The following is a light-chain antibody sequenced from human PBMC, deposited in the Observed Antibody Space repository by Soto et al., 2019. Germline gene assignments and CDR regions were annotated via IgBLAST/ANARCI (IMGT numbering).Light chain of an antibody. V-gene: IGKV3-20*01. CDR1: QSVRNNE. CDR2: GAS. CDR3: QQYGNSPRT. Sequence: EIVLTQSPGTLSLSPGERATLSCRASQSVRNNEFTWYQQKPGQAPRVLIYGASTRATGVPDRFSGSGSVTDFTLTITRLEHEDFAVYYCQQYGNSPRTFGQGTQVEIK. J-gene: IGKJ1*01.